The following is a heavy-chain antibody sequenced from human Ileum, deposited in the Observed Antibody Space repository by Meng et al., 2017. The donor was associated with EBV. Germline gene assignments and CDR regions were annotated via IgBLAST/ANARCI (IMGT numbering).Heavy chain of an antibody. CDR3: ARESYSDSSGYYSHDY. V-gene: IGHV4-4*02. J-gene: IGHJ4*02. Sequence: VQLQGSGPGLVKPSWSLSLICAVSGGSISSSNWWSWVRQAPGKGLEWTGEIHHTESTNYNPSPKSQVTISVDKSKNQFSLKLSSVTAADTAVYYCARESYSDSSGYYSHDYWGQGSLVTVSS. D-gene: IGHD3-22*01. CDR2: IHHTEST. CDR1: GGSISSSNW.